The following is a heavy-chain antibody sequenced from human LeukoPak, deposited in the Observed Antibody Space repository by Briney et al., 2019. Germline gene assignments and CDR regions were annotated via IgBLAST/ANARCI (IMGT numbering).Heavy chain of an antibody. Sequence: SETLSLTCTVSGGSVSSASYYWSWIRQPPGKGLEWIGYIYYSGSTNYNPSHKSRVTISVDTSRNQFSLKLSSVTAADTAVYYCARQDWNVDDAFDIWGQGTMVTVSS. CDR1: GGSVSSASYY. V-gene: IGHV4-61*01. D-gene: IGHD1-1*01. CDR3: ARQDWNVDDAFDI. J-gene: IGHJ3*02. CDR2: IYYSGST.